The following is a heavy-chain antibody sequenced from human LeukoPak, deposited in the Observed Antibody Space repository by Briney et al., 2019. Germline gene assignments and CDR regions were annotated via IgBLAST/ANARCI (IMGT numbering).Heavy chain of an antibody. CDR2: IGGSGGST. D-gene: IGHD6-19*01. J-gene: IGHJ4*02. Sequence: GGSLRLSCAVSGFTFSSCAMSWVRQAPGKGLEWVSGIGGSGGSTYYGDSVKGRFTISRDNSKNTLYLQMNSLRAEDTAVYYCAKERYSSGWYYFDHWGQGTLVTVSS. CDR1: GFTFSSCA. V-gene: IGHV3-23*01. CDR3: AKERYSSGWYYFDH.